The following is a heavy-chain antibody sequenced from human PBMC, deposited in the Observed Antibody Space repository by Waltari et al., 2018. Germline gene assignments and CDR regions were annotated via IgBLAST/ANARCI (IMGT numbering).Heavy chain of an antibody. CDR1: GFTFSSYA. V-gene: IGHV3-30-3*01. J-gene: IGHJ4*02. Sequence: QVQLVESGGGVVQPGRSLRLSCVASGFTFSSYAMHWVRQAPGKGLEWVAVISYDGSNKYYADSVKGRFTISRDNTKNTLYLQMNSLRAEYTAVYYCARSAYSYSSGWAHFDYWGQGTLVTVSS. CDR3: ARSAYSYSSGWAHFDY. CDR2: ISYDGSNK. D-gene: IGHD6-19*01.